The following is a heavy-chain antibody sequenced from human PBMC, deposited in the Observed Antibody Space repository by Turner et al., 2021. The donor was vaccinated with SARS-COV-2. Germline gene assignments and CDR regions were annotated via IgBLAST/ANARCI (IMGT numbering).Heavy chain of an antibody. V-gene: IGHV3-30-3*01. CDR2: ISYDGTNK. CDR1: GFTFSSYA. CDR3: ARPLGGNYYRGLEY. J-gene: IGHJ4*02. Sequence: QVQLVEFGGGVVQPGMSLRLSCSASGFTFSSYAIHWVRQAPGKGLEWVAVISYDGTNKYYADSVKGRFTFSRDDSKNTLYLQMNSLRTEDTAVYYCARPLGGNYYRGLEYWGQGTLVTVSS. D-gene: IGHD1-26*01.